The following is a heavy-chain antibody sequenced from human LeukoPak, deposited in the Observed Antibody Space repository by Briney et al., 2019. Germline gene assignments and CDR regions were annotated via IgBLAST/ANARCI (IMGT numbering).Heavy chain of an antibody. D-gene: IGHD1-26*01. CDR1: GGSLNNYY. CDR2: IFYTGST. V-gene: IGHV4-59*12. J-gene: IGHJ4*02. CDR3: ARGAPRAVGAKYGDQIDY. Sequence: SATLSLTCTVSGGSLNNYYWSWIRQPPGKGLECIGYIFYTGSTNYNPSLKSRVSISADTSKNQFSLKLSSVTAADTAVYYCARGAPRAVGAKYGDQIDYWGQGTLVTVSS.